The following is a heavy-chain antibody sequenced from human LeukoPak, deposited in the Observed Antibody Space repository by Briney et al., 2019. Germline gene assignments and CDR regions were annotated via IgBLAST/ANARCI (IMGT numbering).Heavy chain of an antibody. CDR2: ARNKPKGYTT. CDR3: ATVEGNYGH. CDR1: GFTFSDHY. V-gene: IGHV3-72*01. J-gene: IGHJ1*01. D-gene: IGHD1-7*01. Sequence: PGWSLRLSCEVFGFTFSDHYMDWVRQAPGKGLEWVGRARNKPKGYTTVYAAFVKGRFTISRDDSKDSLYPQMNSLKTDDTAVYYCATVEGNYGHWGQGTLVTVSS.